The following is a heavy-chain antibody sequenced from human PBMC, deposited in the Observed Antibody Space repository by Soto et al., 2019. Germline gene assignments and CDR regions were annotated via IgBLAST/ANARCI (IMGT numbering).Heavy chain of an antibody. CDR3: ARGLYSSSWRPTYYYYYGMDV. CDR1: GFTFSSYS. Sequence: PGGSLRLSCAASGFTFSSYSMNWVRQAPGKGLEWVSSISSSSSYIYYADSVKGRFTISRDNAKNSLYLQMNSLRAEDTAVYYCARGLYSSSWRPTYYYYYGMDVWGQGTTVTASS. CDR2: ISSSSSYI. J-gene: IGHJ6*02. D-gene: IGHD6-13*01. V-gene: IGHV3-21*01.